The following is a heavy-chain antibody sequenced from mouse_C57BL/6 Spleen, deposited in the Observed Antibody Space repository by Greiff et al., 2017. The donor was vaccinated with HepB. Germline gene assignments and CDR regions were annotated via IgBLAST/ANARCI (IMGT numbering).Heavy chain of an antibody. CDR3: ARGDYYGSSPFAY. J-gene: IGHJ3*01. CDR2: ISYDGSN. D-gene: IGHD1-1*01. Sequence: ESGPGLVKPSQSLSLTCSVTGYSITSGYYWNWIRQFPGNKLEWMGYISYDGSNNYNPSLNNRISITRDTSKNQFFLKLNSVTTEDTATYYCARGDYYGSSPFAYWGQGTLVTVSA. V-gene: IGHV3-6*01. CDR1: GYSITSGYY.